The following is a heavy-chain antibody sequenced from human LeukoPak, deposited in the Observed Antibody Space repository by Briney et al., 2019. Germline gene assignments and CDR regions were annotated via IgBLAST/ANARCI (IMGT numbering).Heavy chain of an antibody. CDR1: GFTFDDYA. J-gene: IGHJ5*02. Sequence: GRSLRLSCAAAGFTFDDYAMHWVRQAPGKGLELISLITFDCTSTYYAESVKGRFIISTDNRNKFLYLQMTSLRPEDTSFYYFATPPDTGRYYYVASDSWGQGTLVTVSS. V-gene: IGHV3-43D*03. CDR3: ATPPDTGRYYYVASDS. CDR2: ITFDCTST. D-gene: IGHD3-22*01.